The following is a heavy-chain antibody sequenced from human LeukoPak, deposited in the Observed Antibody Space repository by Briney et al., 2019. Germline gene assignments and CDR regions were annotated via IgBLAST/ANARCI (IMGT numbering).Heavy chain of an antibody. V-gene: IGHV3-11*01. J-gene: IGHJ6*03. CDR3: ARERDYYGRPGRHYYYYMDV. D-gene: IGHD3-10*01. Sequence: PGGSLRLSCAASGFTFSGYYMSWIRQAPGKGLEWVSYISSSGSTIYYADSVKGRFTISRDNAKNSLYLQMNSLRAEDTAVYYCARERDYYGRPGRHYYYYMDVWGKGTTVTISS. CDR2: ISSSGSTI. CDR1: GFTFSGYY.